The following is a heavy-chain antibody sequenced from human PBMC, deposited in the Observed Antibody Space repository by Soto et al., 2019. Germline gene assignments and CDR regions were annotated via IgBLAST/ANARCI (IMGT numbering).Heavy chain of an antibody. J-gene: IGHJ4*02. CDR1: GYTFTSYA. V-gene: IGHV1-46*01. CDR3: ARVSSRKYYFDY. Sequence: ASVKVSCKASGYTFTSYAMHWVRQAPGQGLEWMGIINPSDGSTSYAQKFQGRVTMTRDTSTSTVYMELSSLRSEDTAVYYCARVSSRKYYFDYWGQGTLVTVSS. CDR2: INPSDGST.